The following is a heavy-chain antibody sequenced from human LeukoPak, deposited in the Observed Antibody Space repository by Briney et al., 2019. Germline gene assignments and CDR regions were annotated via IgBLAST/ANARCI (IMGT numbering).Heavy chain of an antibody. CDR2: IRSNVYGGTT. V-gene: IGHV3-49*03. CDR3: ARGGPGSFDY. CDR1: GFTFSDFT. Sequence: GGSLRLSCTASGFTFSDFTVSWFRQSPGQGLEWVGFIRSNVYGGTTEHAASVEARFTISRDDSNSIAYLQMNSLRAEDTAVYYCARGGPGSFDYWGQGTLVTVSS. J-gene: IGHJ4*02. D-gene: IGHD3-10*01.